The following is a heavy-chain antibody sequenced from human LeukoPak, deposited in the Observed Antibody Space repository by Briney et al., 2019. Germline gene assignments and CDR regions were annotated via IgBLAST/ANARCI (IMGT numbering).Heavy chain of an antibody. J-gene: IGHJ4*02. V-gene: IGHV3-30*02. CDR3: AKDHKYRIAAAGRGWYFDY. D-gene: IGHD6-13*01. CDR1: GFTFSSYG. CDR2: IRYDGSNK. Sequence: GGSLRLSCAASGFTFSSYGMHWVRQAPGKGLEWVAFIRYDGSNKYYADSVKGRFTISRDNSKNTLYLQMNSLRAEDTAVYYCAKDHKYRIAAAGRGWYFDYWGQGTLVTVSS.